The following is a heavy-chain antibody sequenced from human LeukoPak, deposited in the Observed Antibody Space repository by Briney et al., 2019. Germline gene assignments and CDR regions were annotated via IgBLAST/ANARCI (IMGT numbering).Heavy chain of an antibody. D-gene: IGHD1-26*01. CDR2: ISAYNGNT. CDR1: GYTFTSYG. Sequence: ASVKVSCKASGYTFTSYGISWVRQAPGQGLEWMGRISAYNGNTNYAQKLQGRVTMTTDTSTSTAYMELRSLRSDDTAVYYCAISPHSGSYSIIWGQGTMVTVSS. V-gene: IGHV1-18*01. CDR3: AISPHSGSYSII. J-gene: IGHJ3*02.